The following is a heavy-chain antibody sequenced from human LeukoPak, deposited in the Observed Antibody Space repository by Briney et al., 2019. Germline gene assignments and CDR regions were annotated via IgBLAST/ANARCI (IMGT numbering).Heavy chain of an antibody. Sequence: GGSLRLSCAASGFTFSDYYMAWIRQAPGEGLEWVSYVSSDGDTTYYADSVKGRFTISRDNARYSLYLQMNSLRAEDTAVYFCARDFRLPGAGTGLDTFDLWGQGTLVTVSS. V-gene: IGHV3-11*01. CDR1: GFTFSDYY. CDR3: ARDFRLPGAGTGLDTFDL. D-gene: IGHD6-13*01. CDR2: VSSDGDTT. J-gene: IGHJ4*02.